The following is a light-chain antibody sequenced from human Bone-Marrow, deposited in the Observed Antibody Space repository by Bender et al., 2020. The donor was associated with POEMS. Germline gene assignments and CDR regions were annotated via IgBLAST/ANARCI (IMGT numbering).Light chain of an antibody. V-gene: IGLV1-51*01. CDR3: GTWDDNLNVWM. CDR2: DND. CDR1: ASNIGNNY. J-gene: IGLJ3*02. Sequence: QSVLTQPPSVSATPGQKVTISCSGGASNIGNNYVSWYQHLPGRTPKLLIYDNDKRPSGIPDRFSGSRSGTSVTLGITGLQPGDEADYYCGTWDDNLNVWMFGGGTQLTVL.